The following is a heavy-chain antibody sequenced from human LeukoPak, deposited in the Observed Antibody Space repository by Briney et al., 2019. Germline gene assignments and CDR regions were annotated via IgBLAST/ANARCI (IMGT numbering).Heavy chain of an antibody. CDR3: ARAIVVVPAARNYYYMDV. J-gene: IGHJ6*03. V-gene: IGHV1-69*13. CDR2: IIPIFGTA. D-gene: IGHD2-2*01. Sequence: SVKVSCKASGGTFSSYAISWVRQAPGQGLEWMGGIIPIFGTANYAQKFQGRVTITADESTSTAYMVLSSLRSEDTAVYYCARAIVVVPAARNYYYMDVWGKGTTVTVSS. CDR1: GGTFSSYA.